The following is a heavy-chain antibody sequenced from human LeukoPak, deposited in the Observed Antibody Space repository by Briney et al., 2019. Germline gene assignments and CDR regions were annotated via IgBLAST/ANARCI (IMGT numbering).Heavy chain of an antibody. CDR2: INHSGST. Sequence: SETLSLTCAVYGGSFSGYYWSWIRQPPGKGLEWIGEINHSGSTNYNPSLKSRVTISVDTSKNQFSLKLSSVTAADTAVYYCARGKSRSFWEPWGQGTLVTVSS. CDR1: GGSFSGYY. D-gene: IGHD3-10*01. J-gene: IGHJ5*02. CDR3: ARGKSRSFWEP. V-gene: IGHV4-34*09.